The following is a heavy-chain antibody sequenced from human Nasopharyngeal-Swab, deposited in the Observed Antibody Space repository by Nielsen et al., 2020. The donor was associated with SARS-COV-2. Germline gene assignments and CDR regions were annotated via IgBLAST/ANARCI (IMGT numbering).Heavy chain of an antibody. CDR2: IIPVFGTP. CDR1: GYTFTDYY. Sequence: SVKVSCKASGYTFTDYYMHWVRQAPGQGLEWMGGIIPVFGTPLYAQKFQGRVTISADESTTTTYMELSSLRSQDTAVYYCAKVRTNYGMGLNGALDPWGQGTLVTVSS. V-gene: IGHV1-69*13. J-gene: IGHJ5*02. CDR3: AKVRTNYGMGLNGALDP. D-gene: IGHD4-17*01.